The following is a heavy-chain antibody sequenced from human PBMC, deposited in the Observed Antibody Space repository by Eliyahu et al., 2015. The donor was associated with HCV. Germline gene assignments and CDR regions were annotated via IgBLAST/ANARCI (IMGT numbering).Heavy chain of an antibody. CDR1: GXXFTSYS. CDR3: GRVGVYHYYYGMDV. J-gene: IGHJ6*02. CDR2: INAGNGDT. Sequence: QVQLVQSGAEVKKPGASVKXSCKASGXXFTSYSIHWVRQAPGQRLEWLGRINAGNGDTKYSQKFQGRVTLSRDTSASTVYMELSSLRSEDTAVYYCGRVGVYHYYYGMDVWGQGTTVTVSS. V-gene: IGHV1-3*01. D-gene: IGHD3-10*01.